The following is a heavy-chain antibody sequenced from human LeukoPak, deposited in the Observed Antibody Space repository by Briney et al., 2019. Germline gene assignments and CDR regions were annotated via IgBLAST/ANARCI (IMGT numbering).Heavy chain of an antibody. V-gene: IGHV3-64*01. D-gene: IGHD2-21*02. Sequence: GGSVRLSCAASGFIFSSYALHWVRQAPARGLEYVSAISSNGGSTYYANSVKGRFTISRDNSKNTLYLQMGSLRAEDMDVYYCARFPGGDSTDAFDIWGQGTMVTVSS. CDR2: ISSNGGST. CDR1: GFIFSSYA. J-gene: IGHJ3*02. CDR3: ARFPGGDSTDAFDI.